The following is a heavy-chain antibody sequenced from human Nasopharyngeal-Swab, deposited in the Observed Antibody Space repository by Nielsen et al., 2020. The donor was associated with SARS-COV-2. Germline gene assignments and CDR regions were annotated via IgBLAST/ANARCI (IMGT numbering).Heavy chain of an antibody. J-gene: IGHJ4*02. CDR1: GGSFSGYY. Sequence: SETLSLTCDVYGGSFSGYYWSWIRQPPGKGLEWIGEINHSGSTNYYPSLKSRVAISVDTSKNQFSLKLSSVTAADTAVYYCARHTANTEDWGQGTLVTVSS. CDR2: INHSGST. CDR3: ARHTANTED. V-gene: IGHV4-34*01. D-gene: IGHD5-18*01.